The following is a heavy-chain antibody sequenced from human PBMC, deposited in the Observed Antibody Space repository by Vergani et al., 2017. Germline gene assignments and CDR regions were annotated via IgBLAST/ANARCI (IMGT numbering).Heavy chain of an antibody. J-gene: IGHJ4*02. Sequence: QLQLQESGPGLVKPSETLSLTCTVSGGSISSSSYYWGWIRQPPGKGLEWIGSIYYSGSTYYNPSLKSRVTISVDTSKNQFSLKLSSVTAADTAVYYCARDRGYSGYDQRGIFDYWGQGTLVTVSS. CDR1: GGSISSSSYY. V-gene: IGHV4-39*07. D-gene: IGHD5-12*01. CDR2: IYYSGST. CDR3: ARDRGYSGYDQRGIFDY.